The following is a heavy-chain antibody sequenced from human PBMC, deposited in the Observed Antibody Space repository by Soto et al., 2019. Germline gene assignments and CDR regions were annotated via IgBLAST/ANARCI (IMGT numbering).Heavy chain of an antibody. CDR3: AGPRLGATYVYH. V-gene: IGHV4-39*01. Sequence: QLHLQESGPGLVKPSETLSLTCTVSGDSVTSTSYSWGWIRQPPGKGPEWIGSISHTGNTYYIPSLKSRVTISVDTSKNQFSLKMTSVTAADTAVYYCAGPRLGATYVYHWGQGTLVTVSS. CDR1: GDSVTSTSYS. D-gene: IGHD1-26*01. J-gene: IGHJ5*02. CDR2: ISHTGNT.